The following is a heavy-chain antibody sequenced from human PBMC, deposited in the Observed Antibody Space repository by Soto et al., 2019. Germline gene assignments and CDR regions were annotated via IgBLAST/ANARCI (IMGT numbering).Heavy chain of an antibody. CDR1: GVHLKCQY. D-gene: IGHD1-26*01. J-gene: IGHJ4*02. V-gene: IGHV3-53*01. CDR3: ARSPMGATYFDY. Sequence: SLKLSRAGSGVHLKCQYLNLVPQAPGKGLEWVSVIYSGGSTYYADSVKGRFTISRDNSKNTLYLQMNSLRAEDTAVYYCARSPMGATYFDYWGQGTLVTVSS. CDR2: IYSGGST.